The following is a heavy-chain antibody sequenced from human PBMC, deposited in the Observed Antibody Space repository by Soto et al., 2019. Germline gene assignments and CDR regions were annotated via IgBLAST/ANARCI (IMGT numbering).Heavy chain of an antibody. J-gene: IGHJ6*02. CDR1: GGSIISYC. CDR3: ARDRVGSSSWGDYYYYGMDV. D-gene: IGHD6-13*01. V-gene: IGHV4-59*01. Sequence: SEALSLTSTVSGGSIISYCWSWIRQPPWKRLEWIGYIYYSGSTNYNPSLKSRVTISVDTSKNQFSLKLSSVTAADTAVYYCARDRVGSSSWGDYYYYGMDVWGQGTTVTVS. CDR2: IYYSGST.